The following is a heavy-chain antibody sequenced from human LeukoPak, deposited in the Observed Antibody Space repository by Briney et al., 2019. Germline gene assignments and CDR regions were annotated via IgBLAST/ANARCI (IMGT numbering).Heavy chain of an antibody. CDR3: ARLRGGNWNYYYGMDV. CDR2: IYYSGST. V-gene: IGHV4-59*08. CDR1: GGSISSYY. Sequence: PSETLSLTCTVSGGSISSYYWSWIRQPPGKGLEWIGYIYYSGSTNYNPSLKSRVTISVHTSKNQFSLKLSSVTAADTAVYYCARLRGGNWNYYYGMDVWGQGTTVTVSS. J-gene: IGHJ6*02. D-gene: IGHD1-20*01.